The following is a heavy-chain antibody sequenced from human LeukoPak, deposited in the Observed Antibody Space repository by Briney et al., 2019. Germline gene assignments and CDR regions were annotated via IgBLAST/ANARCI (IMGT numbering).Heavy chain of an antibody. Sequence: PAETLSLTCTVSGDSISSYYWSWIRLPPGKGLEWIGYLSKSGNTNYSPSLKSRVTIFGDTSQNPLFLKLSSVTAADTGQYFCARSRDFNCFLAFDIWGPRELGTGSS. CDR3: ARSRDFNCFLAFDI. V-gene: IGHV4-59*01. CDR1: GDSISSYY. J-gene: IGHJ3*02. CDR2: LSKSGNT. D-gene: IGHD1-1*01.